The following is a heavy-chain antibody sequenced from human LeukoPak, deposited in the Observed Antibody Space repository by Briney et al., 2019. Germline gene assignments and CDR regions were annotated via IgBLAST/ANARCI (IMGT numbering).Heavy chain of an antibody. CDR3: AKRIVGVSYAFDI. V-gene: IGHV3-23*01. D-gene: IGHD1-26*01. CDR1: GFTFSSYA. Sequence: QPGGSLRLSCAASGFTFSSYAMSWVRQAPGKGLEWVSAMSGSGGNTHYADSVRGRFTISRDNSKNTVYLQMNSQRAEDTALYYCAKRIVGVSYAFDIWGQGTMVTVSS. CDR2: MSGSGGNT. J-gene: IGHJ3*02.